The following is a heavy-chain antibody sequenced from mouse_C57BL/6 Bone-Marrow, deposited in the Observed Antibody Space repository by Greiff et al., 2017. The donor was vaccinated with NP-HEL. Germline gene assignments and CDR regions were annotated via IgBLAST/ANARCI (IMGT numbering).Heavy chain of an antibody. CDR3: ARHRSYYSDGFAY. J-gene: IGHJ3*01. V-gene: IGHV5-12*01. Sequence: EVKLVESGGGLVQPGGSLKLSCAASGFTFSDYYMYWVRQTPEKRLEWVAYISNGGGSTYYPDTVKGRFTISRDNAKNTLYLQMGRLKSEDTAMYYCARHRSYYSDGFAYWGQGTLVTVSA. D-gene: IGHD2-12*01. CDR2: ISNGGGST. CDR1: GFTFSDYY.